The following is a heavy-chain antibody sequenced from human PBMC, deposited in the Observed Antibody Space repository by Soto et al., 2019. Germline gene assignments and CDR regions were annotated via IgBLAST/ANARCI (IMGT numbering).Heavy chain of an antibody. CDR2: INAGNGNT. V-gene: IGHV1-3*01. Sequence: ASVKVSCKTSGYTFTGYALHWVRQAPGQRLEWMGWINAGNGNTKYSQKFQGRVIITRDTSASTAYMELRSLRSEDTAVYYCARDSGGMDVWGQGTTVTVSS. J-gene: IGHJ6*02. CDR1: GYTFTGYA. CDR3: ARDSGGMDV.